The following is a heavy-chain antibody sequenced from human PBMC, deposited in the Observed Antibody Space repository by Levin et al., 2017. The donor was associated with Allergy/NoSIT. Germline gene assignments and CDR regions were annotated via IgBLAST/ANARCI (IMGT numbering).Heavy chain of an antibody. J-gene: IGHJ4*02. D-gene: IGHD3-10*01. V-gene: IGHV4-61*01. CDR3: AREPGSGSYEN. CDR2: IYYSGST. CDR1: GGSVSSGSYY. Sequence: SETLSLTCTVSGGSVSSGSYYWSWIRQPPGKGLEWIGYIYYSGSTNYNPSLKSRVTISVDTSKNQFSLKLSSVTAADTAVYYCAREPGSGSYENWGQGTLVTVSS.